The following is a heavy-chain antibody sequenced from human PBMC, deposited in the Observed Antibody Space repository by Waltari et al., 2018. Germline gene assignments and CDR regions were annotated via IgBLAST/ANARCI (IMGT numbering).Heavy chain of an antibody. D-gene: IGHD2-21*02. J-gene: IGHJ5*02. CDR3: ARGGGGDWEWFDP. CDR1: GGAISGFY. Sequence: QVQLQESGPSLLKPSETLSLTCTVSGGAISGFYWSWVRQPPGKGLDWIGYIYYTGSINFNPSLRSSVTMSVDTSKNQFSLKLSSVTAADTAFYYCARGGGGDWEWFDPWGQGTLVTVSS. V-gene: IGHV4-59*01. CDR2: IYYTGSI.